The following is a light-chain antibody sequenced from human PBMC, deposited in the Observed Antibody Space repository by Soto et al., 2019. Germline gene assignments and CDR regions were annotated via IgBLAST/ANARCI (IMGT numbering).Light chain of an antibody. V-gene: IGLV4-69*01. CDR1: SGHSSYA. J-gene: IGLJ3*02. CDR2: VNNDGSH. CDR3: QTWGTGIRV. Sequence: HLVLTQSPAASASLGASVKLTCTLSSGHSSYAIAWHQQQPEKGPRYLMKVNNDGSHNKGDGIPDRFSGSSSGAERYLTISSLQSEDEADYYCQTWGTGIRVFGGGTKLTVL.